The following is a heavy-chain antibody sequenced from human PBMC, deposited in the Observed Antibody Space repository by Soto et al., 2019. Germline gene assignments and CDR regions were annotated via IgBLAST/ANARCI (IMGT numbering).Heavy chain of an antibody. CDR1: GGSISSSSYY. V-gene: IGHV4-39*01. D-gene: IGHD4-17*01. J-gene: IGHJ5*02. CDR2: IYYSGST. Sequence: PSETLSLTCTVSGGSISSSSYYWGWIRQPPGKGLEWIGSIYYSGSTYYNPSLKSRVTISVDTSKNQFSLKLSSVTAADTAVYYCAGLEVGDYVGWFDPWGQGTLVTVSS. CDR3: AGLEVGDYVGWFDP.